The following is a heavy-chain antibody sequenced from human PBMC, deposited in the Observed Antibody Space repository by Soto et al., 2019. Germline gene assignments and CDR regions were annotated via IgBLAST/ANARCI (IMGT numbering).Heavy chain of an antibody. CDR1: GFNFDNYG. CDR2: ITYDGSNK. D-gene: IGHD1-7*01. Sequence: HPGGSLRLSCQASGFNFDNYGMHWVRQAPGKGLEWVAVITYDGSNKYYADSVKGRFTISRDNSKNTLSLHLNTLKPEDTAVYHCAKDRVGGTFYTPPGFWGQGTRVTVSS. CDR3: AKDRVGGTFYTPPGF. V-gene: IGHV3-30*18. J-gene: IGHJ4*02.